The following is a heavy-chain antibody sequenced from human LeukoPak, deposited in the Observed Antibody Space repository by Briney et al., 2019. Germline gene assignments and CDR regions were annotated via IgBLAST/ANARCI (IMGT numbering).Heavy chain of an antibody. CDR1: GFTFTDHA. D-gene: IGHD4-17*01. V-gene: IGHV4-34*08. Sequence: GSLRLSCAASGFTFTDHAMSWIRQPPGKGLEWIGEINHSGSTYYNSSLKSRVTISVDTSKNQFSLKLSSVTAADTAVYYCATQLTTVTTTPFLYYWGQGTLVTVSS. CDR2: INHSGST. J-gene: IGHJ4*02. CDR3: ATQLTTVTTTPFLYY.